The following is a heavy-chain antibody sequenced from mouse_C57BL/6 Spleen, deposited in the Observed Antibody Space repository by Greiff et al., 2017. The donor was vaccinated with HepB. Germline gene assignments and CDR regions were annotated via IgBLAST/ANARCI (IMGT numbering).Heavy chain of an antibody. CDR1: GFTFSSYG. D-gene: IGHD2-3*01. CDR3: ARRNDGYYAMDY. J-gene: IGHJ4*01. Sequence: EVKLQESGGDLVKPGGSLKLSCAASGFTFSSYGMSWVRQTPDKRLEWVATISSGGSYTYYPDSVKGRFTISRDNAKNTLYLQMSSLKSEDTAMYYCARRNDGYYAMDYWGQGTSVTVSS. CDR2: ISSGGSYT. V-gene: IGHV5-6*02.